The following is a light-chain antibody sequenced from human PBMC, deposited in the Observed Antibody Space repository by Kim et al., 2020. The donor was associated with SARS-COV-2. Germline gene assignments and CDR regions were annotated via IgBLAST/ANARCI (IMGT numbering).Light chain of an antibody. J-gene: IGLJ2*01. CDR1: SLRSYY. Sequence: SSELTQDPAVSVALGQTVTITCQGDSLRSYYAAWYQQKPGQAPILVIYDETHRPSGIPDRFSGSSSGNTASLTITGAQAEDEADYYCNSRDSSGNYPFGGGIQLTVL. CDR3: NSRDSSGNYP. CDR2: DET. V-gene: IGLV3-19*01.